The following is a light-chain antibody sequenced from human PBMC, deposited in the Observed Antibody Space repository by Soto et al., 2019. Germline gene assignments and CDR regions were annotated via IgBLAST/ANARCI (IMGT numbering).Light chain of an antibody. CDR2: AAS. Sequence: DIQMTPSPSSLFASVGDSVTITCRASQTITTYLNWYRQKPGKAPKLLIYAASSLQSGVPSRFSGSGSETEFTLTISSLQPEDFATYFCQQIYSAPLTFGGGTKVELK. CDR3: QQIYSAPLT. V-gene: IGKV1-39*01. J-gene: IGKJ4*01. CDR1: QTITTY.